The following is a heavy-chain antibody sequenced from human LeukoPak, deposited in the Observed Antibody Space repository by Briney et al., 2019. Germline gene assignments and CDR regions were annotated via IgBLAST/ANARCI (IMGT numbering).Heavy chain of an antibody. V-gene: IGHV3-23*01. CDR1: GFTFSSYA. D-gene: IGHD3-16*01. J-gene: IGHJ6*02. Sequence: HAGGSLRLSCAASGFTFSSYAMSWVRQAPGKGLEWASAISGSGGSTYYADSVKGRFTISRDNSKNTLYLQMNSLRAEDTAVYYCARGATFGGTQGAYYYYGMDVWGQGTTVTVSS. CDR3: ARGATFGGTQGAYYYYGMDV. CDR2: ISGSGGST.